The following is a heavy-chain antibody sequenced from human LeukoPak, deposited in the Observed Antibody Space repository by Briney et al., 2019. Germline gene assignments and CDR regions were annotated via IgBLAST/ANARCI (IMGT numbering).Heavy chain of an antibody. CDR3: ARYTTVVTPNALDI. J-gene: IGHJ3*02. Sequence: SETLSLTCTVSGGSISSGAYYWSWIRQHPGWGLEWIGYIYYSGSTYYNPSLKSRVAISVDTSENQFSLRLSSVTAADTAVYYCARYTTVVTPNALDIWGQGTMVTVSS. CDR1: GGSISSGAYY. CDR2: IYYSGST. D-gene: IGHD4-23*01. V-gene: IGHV4-31*03.